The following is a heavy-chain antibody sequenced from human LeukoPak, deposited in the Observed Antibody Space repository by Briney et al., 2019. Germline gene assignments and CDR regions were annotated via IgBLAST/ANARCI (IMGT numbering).Heavy chain of an antibody. V-gene: IGHV3-30*02. Sequence: DSGKGRFTISRDNSKNTLILQMNTLRAEDTALYYCAKGRVAVAGTLAAEFDYWGQGTLVTVSS. CDR3: AKGRVAVAGTLAAEFDY. J-gene: IGHJ4*02. D-gene: IGHD6-19*01.